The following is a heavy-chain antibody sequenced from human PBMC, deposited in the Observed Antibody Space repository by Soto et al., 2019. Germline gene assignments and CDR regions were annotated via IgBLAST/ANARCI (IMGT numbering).Heavy chain of an antibody. D-gene: IGHD2-15*01. J-gene: IGHJ3*02. CDR1: GFTFSSYA. V-gene: IGHV3-64*01. CDR3: TRDCKGAFDI. Sequence: GGSLSLSCASSGFTFSSYAMHLVRQAPGKGLEYVSAISSNGGSTYYANSVKGRFIISRDNSKTTLYLHMGSLRAEDMAVYYCTRDCKGAFDIWGQGTMVTVSS. CDR2: ISSNGGST.